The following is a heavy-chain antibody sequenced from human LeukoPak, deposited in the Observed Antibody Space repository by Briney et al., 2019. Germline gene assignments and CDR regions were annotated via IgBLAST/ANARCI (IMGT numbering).Heavy chain of an antibody. CDR1: GFGFSTYG. CDR3: AKDQGSSWYTPNYFDY. J-gene: IGHJ4*02. V-gene: IGHV3-30*02. CDR2: IRYDESNE. D-gene: IGHD6-13*01. Sequence: GGSLRLSCAASGFGFSTYGMHWVRQAPGKGLEWVAFIRYDESNEYYADSVKGRFTISRDNSKNTLYLQMNSLRVGDTAVYHCAKDQGSSWYTPNYFDYWGQGTLVTVSS.